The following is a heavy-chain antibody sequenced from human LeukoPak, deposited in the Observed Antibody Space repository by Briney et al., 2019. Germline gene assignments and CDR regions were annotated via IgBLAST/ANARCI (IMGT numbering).Heavy chain of an antibody. D-gene: IGHD1-26*01. CDR2: ISWNSGSI. Sequence: GGSLRLSCAASGFTFDDYAMHWVRQARGKGLEWVSGISWNSGSIGYADSVKGRFTISRDNAKNSLYLQMNSLRAEDTALYYCAKSLGATNSYYYYGMDVWGQGTTVTVSS. J-gene: IGHJ6*02. CDR1: GFTFDDYA. CDR3: AKSLGATNSYYYYGMDV. V-gene: IGHV3-9*01.